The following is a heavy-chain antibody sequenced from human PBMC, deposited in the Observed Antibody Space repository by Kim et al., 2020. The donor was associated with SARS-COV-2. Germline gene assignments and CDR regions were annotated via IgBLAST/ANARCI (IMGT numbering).Heavy chain of an antibody. V-gene: IGHV1-18*04. J-gene: IGHJ5*02. CDR2: ISAYNGNT. CDR3: ARKGPYGSGRPGNNWFDP. Sequence: ASVKVSCKASGYTFTSYGISWVRQAPGQGLEWMGWISAYNGNTNYAQKLQDRVTMTTDTSTSTVYMELRSLRSDDTAVYYCARKGPYGSGRPGNNWFDPWGQGTLVTVSS. D-gene: IGHD3-10*01. CDR1: GYTFTSYG.